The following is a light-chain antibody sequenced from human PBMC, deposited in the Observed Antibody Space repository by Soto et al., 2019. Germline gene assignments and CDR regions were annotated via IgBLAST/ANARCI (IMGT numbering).Light chain of an antibody. J-gene: IGLJ2*01. CDR2: DVN. CDR3: SSYTSSSTLGVV. CDR1: SSDVGGYDH. Sequence: QSALTQPASVSGSPGQSLTISCTGTSSDVGGYDHVSWYQQHPGKDPKLIIYDVNNRPSGVSNRFSGSKSGNTASLTISGLQAEDEANYYCSSYTSSSTLGVVFGGGTKLTVL. V-gene: IGLV2-14*03.